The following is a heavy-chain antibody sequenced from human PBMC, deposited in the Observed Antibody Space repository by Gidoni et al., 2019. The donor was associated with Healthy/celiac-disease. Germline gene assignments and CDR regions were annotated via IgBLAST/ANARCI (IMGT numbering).Heavy chain of an antibody. CDR2: ISGSGCST. V-gene: IGHV3-23*01. CDR3: AKLGAPPYYYYYGMDV. J-gene: IGHJ6*02. D-gene: IGHD1-26*01. CDR1: GFTFSSYA. Sequence: EVQLLESGGGLVQPGGSLRLSCSASGFTFSSYAMSCVRQAPGKGLGWVSAISGSGCSTYYADSVKGRFTISRDNSKNTLYLQMNSLRAEDTAVYYCAKLGAPPYYYYYGMDVWGQGTTVTVSS.